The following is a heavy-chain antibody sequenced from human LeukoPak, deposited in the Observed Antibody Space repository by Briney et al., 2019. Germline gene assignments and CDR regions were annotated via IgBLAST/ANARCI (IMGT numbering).Heavy chain of an antibody. CDR3: ARGLLVRGSYLGRYYFDY. V-gene: IGHV4-34*01. CDR2: INHSGST. Sequence: SETLSLTCAVYGGSFSGYYWSWIRQPPGKGLEWIGEINHSGSTNYNPSLKSRVTISVDTSKNQFSLKLSSVTAADTAVYYCARGLLVRGSYLGRYYFDYWGQGTLVTVSS. D-gene: IGHD1-26*01. CDR1: GGSFSGYY. J-gene: IGHJ4*02.